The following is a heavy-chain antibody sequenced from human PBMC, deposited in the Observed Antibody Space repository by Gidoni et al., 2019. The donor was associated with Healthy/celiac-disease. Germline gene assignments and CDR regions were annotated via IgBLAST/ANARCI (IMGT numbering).Heavy chain of an antibody. J-gene: IGHJ5*02. CDR2: INHSGST. CDR3: ARVMIVVVRLSWFDP. D-gene: IGHD3-22*01. Sequence: QVQLQQWGAGLLKPSATVSLTGAVFGVSFSGYYWSWIRQPPGKGLEWMGEINHSGSTNNNPSNKSRVIISVDTSKNKFAQKLSCMTAADTAVEYCARVMIVVVRLSWFDPWGQGTLVTVSS. V-gene: IGHV4-34*01. CDR1: GVSFSGYY.